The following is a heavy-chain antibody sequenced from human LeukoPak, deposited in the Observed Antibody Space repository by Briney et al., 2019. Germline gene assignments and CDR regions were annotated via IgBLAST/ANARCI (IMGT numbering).Heavy chain of an antibody. J-gene: IGHJ4*02. CDR2: INPNSGGT. CDR1: GYTFTGYY. Sequence: ASVKVSCKASGYTFTGYYMHWVRQAPGQGLEWMGWINPNSGGTNYAQKLQGRVTMTTDTSTSTAYMELRSLRSDDTAVYYCARQSGVLLWFGELSTSQNLDYWGQGTLVTVSS. V-gene: IGHV1-2*02. CDR3: ARQSGVLLWFGELSTSQNLDY. D-gene: IGHD3-10*01.